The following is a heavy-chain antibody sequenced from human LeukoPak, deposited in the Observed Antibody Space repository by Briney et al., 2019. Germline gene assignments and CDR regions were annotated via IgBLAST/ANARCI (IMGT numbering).Heavy chain of an antibody. Sequence: PGGSLRLSCAASGFAFTNFAMSWVRQAPGKGLEWVSALSGSGNATYYADFVKGRFTISRDNSKNTLYLQMNSLRAEDTAVYYCARDRPILRFLEWLLMSTLDDYWGQGTLVTVSS. CDR1: GFAFTNFA. CDR3: ARDRPILRFLEWLLMSTLDDY. D-gene: IGHD3-3*01. J-gene: IGHJ4*02. CDR2: LSGSGNAT. V-gene: IGHV3-23*01.